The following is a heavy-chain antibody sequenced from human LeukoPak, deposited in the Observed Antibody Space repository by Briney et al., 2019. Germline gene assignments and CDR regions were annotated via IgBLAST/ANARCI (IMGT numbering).Heavy chain of an antibody. CDR3: ARSIVVLGDVPGWFAS. Sequence: PSETLSLTCTGSRDSIRSDYWNWIRQPPGKGLEWLGYIFYSGSTTYNPSLKNRGTTSVNESDNRFTLKMTSVTAADTAIYCSARSIVVLGDVPGWFASWGQGNLVTVSS. D-gene: IGHD2-21*01. CDR1: RDSIRSDY. CDR2: IFYSGST. V-gene: IGHV4-59*01. J-gene: IGHJ5*01.